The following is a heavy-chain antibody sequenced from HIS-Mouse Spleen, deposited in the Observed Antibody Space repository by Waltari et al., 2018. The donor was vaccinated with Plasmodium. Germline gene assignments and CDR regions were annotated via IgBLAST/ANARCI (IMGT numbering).Heavy chain of an antibody. CDR1: GGSISSSSYS. CDR2: IYYSGST. Sequence: QLQLQESGPGLVKPSETLSLPCTVSGGSISSSSYSWGWIRQPPGKGLEWIGSIYYSGSTYYNPSLKSRVTISVDTSKNQFSLKLSSVTAADTAVYYCARDRITGTSYFDYWGQGTLVTVSS. J-gene: IGHJ4*02. V-gene: IGHV4-39*07. D-gene: IGHD1-7*01. CDR3: ARDRITGTSYFDY.